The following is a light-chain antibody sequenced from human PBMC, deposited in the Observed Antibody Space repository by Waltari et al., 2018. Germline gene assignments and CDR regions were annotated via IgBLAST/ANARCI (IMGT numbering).Light chain of an antibody. CDR2: KAS. J-gene: IGKJ1*01. Sequence: DIQLTQSPSTLSASVGDRVTITCRASQSIDNWLVWYQQKPGKAPKLLIYKASRLDSGVPSRFSGSGSGAEFTLTISSLQPDDFATYYCQQYDRFSATFGQGTQVEIK. CDR3: QQYDRFSAT. CDR1: QSIDNW. V-gene: IGKV1-5*03.